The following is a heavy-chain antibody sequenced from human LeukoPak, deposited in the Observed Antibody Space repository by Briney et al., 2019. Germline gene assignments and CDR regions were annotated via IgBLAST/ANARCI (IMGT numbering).Heavy chain of an antibody. CDR3: ARDQRGYDKPTDC. Sequence: PGGSLRLSCAASGFTFSSHAMSWVRQAPGKGLEWVSGISGSGYGTYYADSVKGRFTISRDNSQNTLYLQMNSLRAEDTAVYYCARDQRGYDKPTDCWGQGTLVTVSS. J-gene: IGHJ4*02. CDR1: GFTFSSHA. V-gene: IGHV3-23*01. D-gene: IGHD3-22*01. CDR2: ISGSGYGT.